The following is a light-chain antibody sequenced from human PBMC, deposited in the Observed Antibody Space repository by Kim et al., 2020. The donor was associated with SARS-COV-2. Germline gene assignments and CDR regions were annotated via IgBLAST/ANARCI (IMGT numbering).Light chain of an antibody. J-gene: IGKJ4*01. V-gene: IGKV1-27*01. Sequence: APVGDSTTFRGRAREVTGDYVAWYQQKPGQLPNLLIYAASTLQEGVPSRFRGTRSGTHYTLTINSLQPEDVATYYCQKYNNVPRTFGGGTKVDIK. CDR3: QKYNNVPRT. CDR2: AAS. CDR1: EVTGDY.